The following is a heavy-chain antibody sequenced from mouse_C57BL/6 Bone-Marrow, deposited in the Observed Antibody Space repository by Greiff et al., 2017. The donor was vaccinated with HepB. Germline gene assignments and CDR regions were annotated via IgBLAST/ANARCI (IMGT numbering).Heavy chain of an antibody. J-gene: IGHJ1*03. CDR2: IRSKSNNYAT. Sequence: EVQLVESGGGLVQPKGSLKLSCAASGFSFNTYAMNWVRQAPGKGLEWVARIRSKSNNYATYYADSVKDRFTISRDDSESMLYLQMNNLKTEDTAMYYCVRQGPSYWYFDVWGTGTTVTVSS. CDR3: VRQGPSYWYFDV. V-gene: IGHV10-1*01. CDR1: GFSFNTYA.